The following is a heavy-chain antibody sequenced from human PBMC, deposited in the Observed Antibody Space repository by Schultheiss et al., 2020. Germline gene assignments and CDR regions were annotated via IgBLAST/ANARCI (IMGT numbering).Heavy chain of an antibody. D-gene: IGHD5-18*01. Sequence: ASVKVSCKASGYTFTGYYMHWVRQAPGQGLEWMGWIVVGSGNTNYAQKFQGRVTMTRNTSISTAYMDLSSLRSEDTAVYYCARGRYSHGDYWGQGTLVTVSS. J-gene: IGHJ4*02. CDR2: IVVGSGNT. CDR3: ARGRYSHGDY. V-gene: IGHV1-8*02. CDR1: GYTFTGYY.